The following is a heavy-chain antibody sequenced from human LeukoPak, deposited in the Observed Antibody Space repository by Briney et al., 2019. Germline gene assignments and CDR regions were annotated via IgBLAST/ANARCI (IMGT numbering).Heavy chain of an antibody. V-gene: IGHV3-74*01. J-gene: IGHJ4*02. CDR3: ARESSVGAHKAFDY. CDR2: INSDRSKT. Sequence: PGGSLTLSCPACGCSFHNYWMHWLGQAPAKGLVGVSRINSDRSKTSNADSAKGRCTISRDNAKNTLYLQMNSLRAEDTAVYYCARESSVGAHKAFDYWGQGTLVTVSS. D-gene: IGHD1-26*01. CDR1: GCSFHNYW.